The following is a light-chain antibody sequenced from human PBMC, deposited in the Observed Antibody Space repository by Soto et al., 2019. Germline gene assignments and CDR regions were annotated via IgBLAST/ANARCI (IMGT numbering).Light chain of an antibody. Sequence: EIVMTQSPATLSVSPGERATLSCRASQSVSSNLAWYQQKPGQAPRLLIYGASTRATGIPARCSGSGSGTEFTLTISSLQSEDFAVYYCQQYNNWPPYTFGQGTKLDIK. CDR1: QSVSSN. V-gene: IGKV3-15*01. J-gene: IGKJ2*01. CDR3: QQYNNWPPYT. CDR2: GAS.